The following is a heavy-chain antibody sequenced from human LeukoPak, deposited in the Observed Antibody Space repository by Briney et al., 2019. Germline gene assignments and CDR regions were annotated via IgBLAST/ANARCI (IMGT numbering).Heavy chain of an antibody. CDR1: GYSISTGYY. CDR2: FYHGGST. J-gene: IGHJ4*02. V-gene: IGHV4-38-2*02. CDR3: ARDRVGDYFDY. D-gene: IGHD3-16*01. Sequence: SETLSLTCTVSGYSISTGYYWDWFRQPPGKGLEWIGTFYHGGSTYYNPSLKSRVTISIDTSKNQFSLKLSSVTAADTAVYYCARDRVGDYFDYWGQGTLVTVSS.